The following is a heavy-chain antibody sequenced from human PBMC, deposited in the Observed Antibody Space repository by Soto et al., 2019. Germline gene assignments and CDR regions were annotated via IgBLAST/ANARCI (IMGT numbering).Heavy chain of an antibody. Sequence: SVKVSCKASGGTFSSYAISWVRQAPGQGLEWMGGIIPIFGTANYAQKFQGRVTITADESTSTAYMELSSLRSEDTAVYYCAHFWSGYYGSWFDPWDQGTLVTVSS. CDR2: IIPIFGTA. CDR3: AHFWSGYYGSWFDP. V-gene: IGHV1-69*13. D-gene: IGHD3-3*02. CDR1: GGTFSSYA. J-gene: IGHJ5*02.